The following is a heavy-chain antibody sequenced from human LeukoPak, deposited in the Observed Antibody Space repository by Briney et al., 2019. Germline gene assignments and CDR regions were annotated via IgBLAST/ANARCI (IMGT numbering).Heavy chain of an antibody. D-gene: IGHD1-14*01. Sequence: PAGSLRLSCTASGFSFSDHDMNWVRLTPGKGLEWLSYITGSSTIIKNADSVKGRFTISRDNATNSVYLQMTGLRADDTAVYYCARYHHYLDPWGQGILVTVSS. CDR2: ITGSSTII. CDR1: GFSFSDHD. V-gene: IGHV3-11*04. CDR3: ARYHHYLDP. J-gene: IGHJ5*02.